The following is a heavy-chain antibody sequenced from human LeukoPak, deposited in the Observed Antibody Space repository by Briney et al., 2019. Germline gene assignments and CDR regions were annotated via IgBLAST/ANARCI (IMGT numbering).Heavy chain of an antibody. Sequence: ASVKVSFKASGYTFTGYYMHWVRQAPGKGLEWMGGFDPEDGETIYAQKFQGRVTMTEDTSTDTAYMELSSLRSEDTAVYYCATDQMTYGSGSSTFDYWGQGTLVTVSS. CDR1: GYTFTGYY. D-gene: IGHD3-10*01. CDR3: ATDQMTYGSGSSTFDY. CDR2: FDPEDGET. V-gene: IGHV1-24*01. J-gene: IGHJ4*02.